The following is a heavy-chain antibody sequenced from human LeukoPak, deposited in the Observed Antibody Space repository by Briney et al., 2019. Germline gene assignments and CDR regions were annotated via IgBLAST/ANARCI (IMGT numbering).Heavy chain of an antibody. D-gene: IGHD3-22*01. V-gene: IGHV3-23*01. CDR2: ISDSGGRT. CDR3: AKRGVVIRVILVGFHKEAYYFDS. CDR1: GVTLSNYG. J-gene: IGHJ4*02. Sequence: GGSLRLSCAVSGVTLSNYGMSWVRQAPGKGLEWVAGISDSGGRTNYADSVKGRLTISRDNPKNTLYLQMNSLRAEDTAVYFCAKRGVVIRVILVGFHKEAYYFDSWGQGALVTVSS.